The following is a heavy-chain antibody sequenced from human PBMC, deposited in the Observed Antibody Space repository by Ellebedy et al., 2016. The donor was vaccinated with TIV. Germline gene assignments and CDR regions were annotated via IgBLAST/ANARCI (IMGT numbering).Heavy chain of an antibody. CDR2: ISYDGSNK. Sequence: GGSLRLXCAASGFTFSSYAMHWVRQAPGKGLEWVAVISYDGSNKYYADSVKGRFTISRDNAKNSLYLQMNSLRDEDTAVYYCAREEGGMATIYYWGQGTLVTVSS. CDR3: AREEGGMATIYY. J-gene: IGHJ4*02. CDR1: GFTFSSYA. D-gene: IGHD5-24*01. V-gene: IGHV3-30-3*01.